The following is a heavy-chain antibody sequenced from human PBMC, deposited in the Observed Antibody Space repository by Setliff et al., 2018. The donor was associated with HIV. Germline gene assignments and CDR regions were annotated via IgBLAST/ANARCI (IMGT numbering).Heavy chain of an antibody. V-gene: IGHV4-59*08. CDR1: GASISSYY. CDR3: ARRGYSGYASGWFGP. CDR2: IYHSGGV. Sequence: KTSETLSLTCTVSGASISSYYWSWLRQPPGKGLEWLGYIYHSGGVNYNPSLKGRGTISLDTSKNQFSLRLTSVTAADTAVYYCARRGYSGYASGWFGPWGPGTLVTVSS. D-gene: IGHD5-12*01. J-gene: IGHJ5*02.